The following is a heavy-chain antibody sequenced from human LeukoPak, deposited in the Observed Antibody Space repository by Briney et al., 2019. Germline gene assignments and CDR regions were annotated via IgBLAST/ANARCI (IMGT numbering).Heavy chain of an antibody. CDR3: ARAKNPYYYYYYMDF. Sequence: SETLSLTCAVSGYSISRDHYWVWTRQPPGKGLEYTGNIYHSGSSHYNPSLKSRVTISVDTSNNQFSLKLNSVTAADTAVYYCARAKNPYYYYYYMDFWGRGTTVTVSS. CDR2: IYHSGSS. V-gene: IGHV4-38-2*01. CDR1: GYSISRDHY. J-gene: IGHJ6*03.